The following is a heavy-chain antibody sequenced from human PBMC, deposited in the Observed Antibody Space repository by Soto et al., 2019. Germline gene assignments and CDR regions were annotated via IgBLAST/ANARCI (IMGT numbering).Heavy chain of an antibody. CDR3: SRIAGDGLYGWFDP. V-gene: IGHV2-70*04. CDR1: GFSLRTSGMR. Sequence: SGPTLVNPTETLTLTCTFSGFSLRTSGMRVIWIRQPPGKALEWLARIDWNDDKFYDTSLKTRLTISKDTSKNQVVLTMTNMDPLDTATYYCSRIAGDGLYGWFDPWGQGTLVTVSS. CDR2: IDWNDDK. D-gene: IGHD6-19*01. J-gene: IGHJ5*02.